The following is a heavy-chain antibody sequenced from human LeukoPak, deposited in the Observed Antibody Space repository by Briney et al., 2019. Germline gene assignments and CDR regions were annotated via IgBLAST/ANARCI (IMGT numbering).Heavy chain of an antibody. D-gene: IGHD6-13*01. CDR1: GGSFSGYY. Sequence: TSETLSLTCAVYGGSFSGYYWSWIRQPPGKGLEWIGEINHSGSTNYNPSLKSRVTISVDTSKNQFSLKLSSVTAADTAVYYCARKQQLDYWGQGTLVTVSS. CDR2: INHSGST. CDR3: ARKQQLDY. J-gene: IGHJ4*02. V-gene: IGHV4-34*01.